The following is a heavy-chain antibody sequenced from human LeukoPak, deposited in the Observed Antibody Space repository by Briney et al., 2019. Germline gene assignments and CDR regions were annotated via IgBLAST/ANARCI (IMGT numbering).Heavy chain of an antibody. D-gene: IGHD2-21*02. CDR1: GYTFTNFA. J-gene: IGHJ3*02. Sequence: EASVKVSCKTSGYTFTNFAITWVRQAPGQGLEWMGWISAYNGKTKYAEKFQGRVTMTTETSTTTAYMELRSLRSDDPAVYYCATVEYCGGNCEDDAFDIWGQGTEVTVSS. CDR2: ISAYNGKT. CDR3: ATVEYCGGNCEDDAFDI. V-gene: IGHV1-18*01.